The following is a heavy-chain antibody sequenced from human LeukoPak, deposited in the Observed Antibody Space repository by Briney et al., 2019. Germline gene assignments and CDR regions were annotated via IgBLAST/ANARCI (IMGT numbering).Heavy chain of an antibody. CDR3: SLARSEYHYCMDV. CDR1: GDSVSSISVA. J-gene: IGHJ6*02. CDR2: TYYRSKWYY. Sequence: SQTLSLTCAISGDSVSSISVAWNWIRQSPSRGLEWLGRTYYRSKWYYEYAVSVKSRINISPDTSKNQFSLQLTSVTPEDTAVYDRSLARSEYHYCMDVGGQGTTVTVSS. V-gene: IGHV6-1*01.